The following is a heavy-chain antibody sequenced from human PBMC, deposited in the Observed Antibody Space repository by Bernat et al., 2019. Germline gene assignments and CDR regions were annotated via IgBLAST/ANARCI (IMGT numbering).Heavy chain of an antibody. CDR3: VRSVSGAAGFFDY. CDR1: GFTFSGDW. Sequence: EVKLVESGGGLIQPGGALRLSWAASGFTFSGDWMHWVRQVPGKGLVWVSRINGDGTITDYAAPVQGRFTISRDNAKNTLYLQMNSLRVEETAVYYCVRSVSGAAGFFDYWGQGSLVTVSS. J-gene: IGHJ4*02. D-gene: IGHD5/OR15-5a*01. V-gene: IGHV3-74*01. CDR2: INGDGTIT.